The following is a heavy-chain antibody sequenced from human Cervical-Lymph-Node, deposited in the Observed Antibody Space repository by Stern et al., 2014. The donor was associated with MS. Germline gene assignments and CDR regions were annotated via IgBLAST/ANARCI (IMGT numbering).Heavy chain of an antibody. CDR2: IYYSGST. J-gene: IGHJ4*02. V-gene: IGHV4-31*03. Sequence: QVQLQESGPGLVKPSQTLSLTCTVSGGSISSGGYYWSWLPQDPGKGLEWIGYIYYSGSTYYNPSLKSRVTISVDTSKNQFSLKLSSVTAADTAVYYCARIRDGYNHDYWGQGTLVTVSS. D-gene: IGHD5-24*01. CDR1: GGSISSGGYY. CDR3: ARIRDGYNHDY.